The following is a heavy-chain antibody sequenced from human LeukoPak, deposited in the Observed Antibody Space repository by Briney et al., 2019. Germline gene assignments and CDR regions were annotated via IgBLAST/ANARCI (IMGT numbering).Heavy chain of an antibody. CDR3: ARGMTTVVTFDAFDI. J-gene: IGHJ3*02. V-gene: IGHV4-39*01. CDR2: IYYSGST. CDR1: GGSISSSSYY. Sequence: SETLSLTCTVSGGSISSSSYYWGWIRQPPGKGLEWIGSIYYSGSTYYNPSLKSRVTISVDTSKNQFSLKLSSVTAADTAVCYCARGMTTVVTFDAFDIWGQGTMVTVSS. D-gene: IGHD4-23*01.